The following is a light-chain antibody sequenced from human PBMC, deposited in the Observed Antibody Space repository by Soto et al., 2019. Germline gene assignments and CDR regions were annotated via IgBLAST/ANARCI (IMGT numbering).Light chain of an antibody. CDR1: SSDVGGYNY. CDR2: EVT. Sequence: QSALTQPPSASGSHGQSVTISCTGTSSDVGGYNYVSWYQQHPGKAPKLMIYEVTKRPSGVPDRFSGSKSGSTASLTVSGLQAEDESDYYCSSYAGSNNYVVFGGGTKLTVL. J-gene: IGLJ2*01. V-gene: IGLV2-8*01. CDR3: SSYAGSNNYVV.